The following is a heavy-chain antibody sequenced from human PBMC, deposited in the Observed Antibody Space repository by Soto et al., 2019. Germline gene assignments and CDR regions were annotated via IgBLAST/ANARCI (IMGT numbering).Heavy chain of an antibody. CDR2: IYYSGST. Sequence: QVQLQESGPGLVKPSQTLSLTYTVPGVSISSGDYYWSWIRQPPGKGLEWIGYIYYSGSTNYNPSLSGRVTISVDTAKNQFSLNLSSVTAADTAVYYCARIVESGYTIDFDLWGRGTLVTVSS. J-gene: IGHJ2*01. CDR1: GVSISSGDYY. CDR3: ARIVESGYTIDFDL. D-gene: IGHD3-16*02. V-gene: IGHV4-30-4*01.